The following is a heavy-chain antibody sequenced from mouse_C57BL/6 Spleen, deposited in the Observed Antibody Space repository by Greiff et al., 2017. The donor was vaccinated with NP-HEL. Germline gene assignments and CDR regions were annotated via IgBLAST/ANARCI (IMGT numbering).Heavy chain of an antibody. CDR1: GFTFSSYG. D-gene: IGHD2-12*01. CDR2: ISSGGSYT. V-gene: IGHV5-6*02. Sequence: DVKLVESGGDLVKPGGSLKLSCAASGFTFSSYGMSWVRQTPDKRLEWVATISSGGSYTYYPDSVKGRVTISRDNTKNTLYLQMSSLKSDDTAMYYCARHEGDDGGYYFGYWGQGTTLTVSS. J-gene: IGHJ2*01. CDR3: ARHEGDDGGYYFGY.